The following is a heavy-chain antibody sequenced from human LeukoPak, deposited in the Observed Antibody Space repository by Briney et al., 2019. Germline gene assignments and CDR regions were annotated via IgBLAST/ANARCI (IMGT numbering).Heavy chain of an antibody. J-gene: IGHJ5*02. Sequence: SETLSLTCTVFGYSINSGYFWSWIRQPAGKGLEWIGRMSSSGISTYSPSLKSRVTISIDTSRNQFSMNLNSVTAADTAVYYCAKGAGPPWFDPWGQGTLVTVSS. CDR1: GYSINSGYF. D-gene: IGHD6-19*01. CDR2: MSSSGIS. CDR3: AKGAGPPWFDP. V-gene: IGHV4-61*02.